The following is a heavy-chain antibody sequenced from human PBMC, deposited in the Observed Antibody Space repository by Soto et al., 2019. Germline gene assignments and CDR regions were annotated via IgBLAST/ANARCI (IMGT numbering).Heavy chain of an antibody. CDR3: AKDTVSSWQHDY. D-gene: IGHD6-13*01. J-gene: IGHJ4*02. CDR1: GFTFSSHG. Sequence: EVQLLESGGGLVQRGGSLRLSCVASGFTFSSHGMSWVRQAPGKGLEWVSTVTNSGSSTYYADSVKGRFTISRDNSRNTLSLQMNSLTAEDTAMYYCAKDTVSSWQHDYWGQGTLVTVAA. V-gene: IGHV3-23*01. CDR2: VTNSGSST.